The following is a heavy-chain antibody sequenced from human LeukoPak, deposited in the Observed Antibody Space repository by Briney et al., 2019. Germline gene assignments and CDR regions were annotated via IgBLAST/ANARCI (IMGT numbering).Heavy chain of an antibody. J-gene: IGHJ6*02. V-gene: IGHV1-18*01. D-gene: IGHD3-3*01. CDR3: ARGTIFGVVTINYYYYGMDV. Sequence: EASVKVSCKASGYTFTSYGISWVRQAPGQGLEWMGWISAYNGNTSYAQKLQGRVTMTTDTSTSTAYMELRSLRSDDTAVYYCARGTIFGVVTINYYYYGMDVWGQGTTVTVSS. CDR2: ISAYNGNT. CDR1: GYTFTSYG.